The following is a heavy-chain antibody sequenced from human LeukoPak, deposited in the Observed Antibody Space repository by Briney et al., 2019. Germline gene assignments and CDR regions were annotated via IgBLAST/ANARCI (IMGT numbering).Heavy chain of an antibody. J-gene: IGHJ4*02. CDR2: IYYSGST. CDR1: GGSISSYY. D-gene: IGHD1-26*01. CDR3: ARLGNGRIVGATTY. V-gene: IGHV4-59*01. Sequence: PSETLSLTCTVSGGSISSYYWSWIRQPPGKGLEWIGYIYYSGSTNYNPSLKSRVTISVDTSKNQFSLKLSSVTAADTAVYYCARLGNGRIVGATTYWGQGTLVTVSS.